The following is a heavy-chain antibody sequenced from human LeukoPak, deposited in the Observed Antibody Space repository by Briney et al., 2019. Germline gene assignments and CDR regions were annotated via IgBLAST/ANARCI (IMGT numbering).Heavy chain of an antibody. CDR3: ARDSGSYYTGRFDY. Sequence: SETLSLTCTVSGGSISSYYWSWIRQPPGKGLEWIGYIYYSGSTYYNPSLKSRVTISVDTSKNQFSLKLSSVTAADTAVYYCARDSGSYYTGRFDYWGQGTLVTVSS. D-gene: IGHD1-26*01. CDR1: GGSISSYY. V-gene: IGHV4-59*12. J-gene: IGHJ4*02. CDR2: IYYSGST.